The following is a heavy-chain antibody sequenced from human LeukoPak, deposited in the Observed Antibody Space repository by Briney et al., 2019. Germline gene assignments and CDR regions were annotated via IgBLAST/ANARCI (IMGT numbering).Heavy chain of an antibody. D-gene: IGHD2-15*01. CDR3: ARQINKYCSGGSCYRNNWFDP. V-gene: IGHV1-2*02. CDR1: GYTFTGYY. Sequence: ASVKVSCKASGYTFTGYYMHWVRQAPGQGLEWMGWINPNSGGTNYAQKFQGRVTMTRDTSISTAYMELSRLRSDDTAVYYCARQINKYCSGGSCYRNNWFDPWGQGTLVTVSS. CDR2: INPNSGGT. J-gene: IGHJ5*02.